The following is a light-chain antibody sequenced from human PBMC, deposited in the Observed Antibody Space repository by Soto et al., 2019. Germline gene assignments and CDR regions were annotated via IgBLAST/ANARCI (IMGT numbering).Light chain of an antibody. CDR1: QSVNSNF. Sequence: EIVLTQSPGTLSLSPGERATLSCRTSQSVNSNFLAWYQQKPGQAPRLLVYGSSTRAAGVPDRFSGSGSGTDFTLTISRLGPEDFAVYYGQQYGRSPLLYTFGQGTKLGVK. CDR2: GSS. CDR3: QQYGRSPLLYT. J-gene: IGKJ2*01. V-gene: IGKV3-20*01.